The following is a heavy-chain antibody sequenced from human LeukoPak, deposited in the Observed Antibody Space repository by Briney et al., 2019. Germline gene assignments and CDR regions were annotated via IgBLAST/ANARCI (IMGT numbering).Heavy chain of an antibody. CDR3: ARSSRDSFWSAYLVYFYGMDV. J-gene: IGHJ6*02. CDR1: GYNFRNYW. V-gene: IGHV5-51*01. Sequence: PGESLKISCEASGYNFRNYWIGWVRQIPGKGLEWMGIIYPGDSDTRYSPSFEGQITTSGDKSISTAYLQWSNLKASNTAMYYCARSSRDSFWSAYLVYFYGMDVWGQGTTVTVSS. CDR2: IYPGDSDT. D-gene: IGHD3-3*01.